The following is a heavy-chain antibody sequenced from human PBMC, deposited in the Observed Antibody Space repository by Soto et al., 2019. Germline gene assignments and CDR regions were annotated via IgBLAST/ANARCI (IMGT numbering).Heavy chain of an antibody. Sequence: QVHLEQSGAEVKKPWASVKVSWKGSDYSFTSYDITWVREAPGQGLEWMGWISAHNGNTDYAQKLQGRVTVTRDTSTSTAYMELRSLRSDDTAVYYCARGRYGDYWGQGALVTVFS. J-gene: IGHJ4*02. CDR1: DYSFTSYD. CDR3: ARGRYGDY. D-gene: IGHD1-1*01. CDR2: ISAHNGNT. V-gene: IGHV1-18*01.